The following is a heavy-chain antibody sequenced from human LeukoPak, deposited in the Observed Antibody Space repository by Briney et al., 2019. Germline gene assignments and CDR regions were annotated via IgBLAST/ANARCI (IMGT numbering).Heavy chain of an antibody. V-gene: IGHV3-21*01. Sequence: GGSLRLSCAASGFSFSSYSMNWVRQAPGKGLEWVSIISSGSSYIFYADSVRGRFTISRDNAKNSLYLQMDSLRAEDTAVYSCARGGSGRTQDDTYDIWGQGTKVTVSS. CDR1: GFSFSSYS. J-gene: IGHJ3*02. CDR2: ISSGSSYI. D-gene: IGHD3-10*01. CDR3: ARGGSGRTQDDTYDI.